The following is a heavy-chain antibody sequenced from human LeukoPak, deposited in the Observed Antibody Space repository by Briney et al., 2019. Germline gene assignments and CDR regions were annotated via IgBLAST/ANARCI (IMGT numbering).Heavy chain of an antibody. CDR2: IIPILGIA. D-gene: IGHD1-26*01. CDR3: ARGGLPLDY. CDR1: GGTFSSYA. Sequence: SVKVSCKASGGTFSSYAISWVRQAPGQGLEWMGRIIPILGIANYAQKFQGRVTITADKSTSTAYMELSSLRPEDTAVYYCARGGLPLDYWGQGTLVTVSS. J-gene: IGHJ4*02. V-gene: IGHV1-69*04.